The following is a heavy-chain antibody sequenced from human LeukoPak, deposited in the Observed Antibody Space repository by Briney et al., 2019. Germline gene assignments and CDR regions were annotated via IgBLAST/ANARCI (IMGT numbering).Heavy chain of an antibody. CDR1: GYTLTELS. D-gene: IGHD3-22*01. Sequence: ASVKVSCKVSGYTLTELSMHWVRQAPGKGLEWMGGFDPEDGETIYAQKFQGRVTMTEDTSTGTAYMELSSLRSEDTAVYYCATERNYYDSSGYYYDYWGQGTLVTVSS. CDR2: FDPEDGET. CDR3: ATERNYYDSSGYYYDY. J-gene: IGHJ4*02. V-gene: IGHV1-24*01.